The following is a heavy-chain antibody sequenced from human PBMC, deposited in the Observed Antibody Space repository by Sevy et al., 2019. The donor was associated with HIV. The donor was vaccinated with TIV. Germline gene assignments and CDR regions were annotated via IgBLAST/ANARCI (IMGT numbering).Heavy chain of an antibody. D-gene: IGHD4-17*01. CDR3: ARDLPTSATTVAHFDY. Sequence: GSLRLSCAASGFTFSDYWMHWVRQAPGKGLVWVSRINTDGSSTTYADSVRGRFTISRDNAKNSLFLQMNSLRAEDTAIYYCARDLPTSATTVAHFDYWGQGTLVTVSS. J-gene: IGHJ4*02. V-gene: IGHV3-74*01. CDR1: GFTFSDYW. CDR2: INTDGSST.